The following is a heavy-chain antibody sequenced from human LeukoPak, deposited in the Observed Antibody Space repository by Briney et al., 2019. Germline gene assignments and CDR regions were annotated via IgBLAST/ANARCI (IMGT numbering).Heavy chain of an antibody. Sequence: GGSLRLSCEASGFSFSTYWMHWVRQTPGKGLVWVSRINSDGNDTMYADSVKGRFTISRDNAKNTLYPQMNSLTAEDTAVYYCAPEGGNSYDYWGQGTLVTVSS. CDR2: INSDGNDT. CDR1: GFSFSTYW. V-gene: IGHV3-74*03. D-gene: IGHD5-18*01. CDR3: APEGGNSYDY. J-gene: IGHJ4*02.